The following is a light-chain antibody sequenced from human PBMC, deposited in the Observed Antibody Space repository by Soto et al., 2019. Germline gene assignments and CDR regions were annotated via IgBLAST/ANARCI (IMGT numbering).Light chain of an antibody. CDR3: QQYDDYWT. CDR2: RAS. V-gene: IGKV1-5*03. CDR1: QSISTW. Sequence: DLQMTQSPSTLSASVGDRVTITCRASQSISTWLAWYQQKPGKAPKLLIYRASALESGVPSRFSGRGSGTEFTLTISSLQPDDSATYYCQQYDDYWTFGQGTKVEIK. J-gene: IGKJ1*01.